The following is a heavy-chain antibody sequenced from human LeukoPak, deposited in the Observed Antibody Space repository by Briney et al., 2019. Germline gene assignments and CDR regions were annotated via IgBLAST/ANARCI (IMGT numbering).Heavy chain of an antibody. J-gene: IGHJ4*02. V-gene: IGHV3-21*05. Sequence: GGSLRLSCAASGFTFSSYSMNWVRQAPGKGLEWASYISSSSSYIYYADSVKGRFTISRDNAKNSLYLQMNSLRAEDTAVYYCARGERERAAAGTIYYWGQGTLVTVSS. CDR1: GFTFSSYS. CDR2: ISSSSSYI. D-gene: IGHD6-13*01. CDR3: ARGERERAAAGTIYY.